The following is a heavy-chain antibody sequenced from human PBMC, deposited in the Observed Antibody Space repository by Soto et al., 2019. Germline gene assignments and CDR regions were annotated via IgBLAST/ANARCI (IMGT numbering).Heavy chain of an antibody. CDR2: INHSGST. CDR3: ARGQTYCTNGVCYRGRLY. CDR1: GGSFSGYY. D-gene: IGHD2-8*01. Sequence: QVQLQQWGAGLLKPSETLSLTCAVYGGSFSGYYWSWIRQPPGKGLEWIGEINHSGSTNYNPSLKSRVTISVDTSKNQFSLKLSSVTAADTAVYYCARGQTYCTNGVCYRGRLYWGQGTLVTVSS. J-gene: IGHJ4*02. V-gene: IGHV4-34*01.